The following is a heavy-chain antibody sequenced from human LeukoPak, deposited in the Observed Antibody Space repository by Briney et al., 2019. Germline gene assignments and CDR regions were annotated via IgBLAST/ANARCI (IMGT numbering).Heavy chain of an antibody. D-gene: IGHD1-26*01. V-gene: IGHV4-59*01. J-gene: IGHJ5*02. Sequence: SETLSLTCAVYGGSFSGYYWSWIRQPPGKGLEWIGYIYYSGSTNYNPSLKSRVTISVDTSKNQFSLKLSSVTAADTAVYYCTREVRSAWASFDPWGQGTLVIVSS. CDR3: TREVRSAWASFDP. CDR2: IYYSGST. CDR1: GGSFSGYY.